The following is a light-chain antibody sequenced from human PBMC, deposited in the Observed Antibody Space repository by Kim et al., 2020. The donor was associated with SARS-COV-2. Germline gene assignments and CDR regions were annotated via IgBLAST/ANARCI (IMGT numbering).Light chain of an antibody. CDR1: QSVSSSY. V-gene: IGKV3-20*01. CDR3: QQYGSSPMYS. Sequence: EIELTQSPCTLSLSPGERATLSCRASQSVSSSYLSWYQQKPGQAPSLLDYGASSMATGSPDRFSGSGSWTDFTLTISRLEPEDFAVYYCQQYGSSPMYSFGQGTKLEIK. J-gene: IGKJ2*01. CDR2: GAS.